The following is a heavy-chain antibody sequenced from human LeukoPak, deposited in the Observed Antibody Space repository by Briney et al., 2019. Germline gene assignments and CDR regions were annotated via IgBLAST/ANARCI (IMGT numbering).Heavy chain of an antibody. D-gene: IGHD3-9*01. Sequence: ASVKVSCKASGYTFTSYYIHWVRQAPGQGLEWMGKINPSGGTTTNAQTFLGRLTMTRDTSTNTVYMELSSLRSEDTDVYYCARGGLGNYDILTGNYKYYYYMDVWGEGTTVTVSS. CDR2: INPSGGTT. J-gene: IGHJ6*03. CDR3: ARGGLGNYDILTGNYKYYYYMDV. CDR1: GYTFTSYY. V-gene: IGHV1-46*01.